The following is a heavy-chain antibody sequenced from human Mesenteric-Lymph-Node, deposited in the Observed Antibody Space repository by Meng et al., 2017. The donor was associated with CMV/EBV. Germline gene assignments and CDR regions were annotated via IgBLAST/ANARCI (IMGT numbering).Heavy chain of an antibody. D-gene: IGHD3-22*01. CDR1: GGSISGYS. V-gene: IGHV4-59*01. J-gene: IGHJ6*02. Sequence: SETLSLTCTVSGGSISGYSWSWTRQPPGKGLELIGYIYYSGSTNDNLSLKSRVTISVDTSKNQFSLKLSSVTAADTAVYYCVRDRVSRRGWLLLDNGMDVWGQGTLVTVSS. CDR2: IYYSGST. CDR3: VRDRVSRRGWLLLDNGMDV.